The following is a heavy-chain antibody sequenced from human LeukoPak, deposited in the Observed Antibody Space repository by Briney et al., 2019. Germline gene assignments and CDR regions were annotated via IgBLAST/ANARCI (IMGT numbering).Heavy chain of an antibody. CDR1: GXSISSGGDY. CDR3: ARVPYSSSCYFDY. Sequence: SETLSLTCTVSGXSISSGGDYWSWIRQHPGMGLEWIGYIYYSGSTYYNPSLKSRVTISVDTSKNQFSLKLSSVTAADTAVYYCARVPYSSSCYFDYWGQGTLVTVSS. J-gene: IGHJ4*02. V-gene: IGHV4-31*03. D-gene: IGHD6-6*01. CDR2: IYYSGST.